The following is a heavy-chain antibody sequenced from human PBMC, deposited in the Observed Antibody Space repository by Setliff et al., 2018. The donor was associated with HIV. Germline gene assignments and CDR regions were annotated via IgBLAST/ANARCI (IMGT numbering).Heavy chain of an antibody. J-gene: IGHJ6*02. D-gene: IGHD3-3*01. Sequence: GGSLRLSWAAPEFTFTSDCMKWVRQAPGKGLASVANIRQGGSEKHSVDSVKGRFTMSRDNAKNLLFLQMDSLRAEDTAVFYCARDVFFLGRFLVWGQGTTVTVSS. V-gene: IGHV3-7*01. CDR1: EFTFTSDC. CDR3: ARDVFFLGRFLV. CDR2: IRQGGSEK.